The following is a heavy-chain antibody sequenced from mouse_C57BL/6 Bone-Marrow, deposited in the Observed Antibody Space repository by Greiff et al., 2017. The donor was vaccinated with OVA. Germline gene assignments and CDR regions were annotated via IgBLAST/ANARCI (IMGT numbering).Heavy chain of an antibody. CDR2: INPGSGGT. Sequence: VQLVESGAELVRPGTSVKVSCKASGYAFTNYLIEWVKQRPGQGLEWIGVINPGSGGTNYNEKFKGKATLTADKSSSTAYMQLSSLTSEDSAVYFCARGGLGRYFDVWGTGTTVTVSS. CDR3: ARGGLGRYFDV. CDR1: GYAFTNYL. V-gene: IGHV1-54*01. J-gene: IGHJ1*03. D-gene: IGHD4-1*01.